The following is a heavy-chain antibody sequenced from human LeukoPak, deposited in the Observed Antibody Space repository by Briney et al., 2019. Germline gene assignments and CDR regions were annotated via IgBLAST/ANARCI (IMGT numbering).Heavy chain of an antibody. CDR1: GYTFSSYG. CDR2: IWYDGSNK. D-gene: IGHD5-18*01. Sequence: GGSLRLSCAASGYTFSSYGMHWVRQAPGKGLEWVAVIWYDGSNKYYADSVKGRFTISRGNSKNTLYLQMNSLRAEDTAVYYCAKDLGEGAYSYGWDAFDIWGQGTMVTVSS. J-gene: IGHJ3*02. V-gene: IGHV3-33*06. CDR3: AKDLGEGAYSYGWDAFDI.